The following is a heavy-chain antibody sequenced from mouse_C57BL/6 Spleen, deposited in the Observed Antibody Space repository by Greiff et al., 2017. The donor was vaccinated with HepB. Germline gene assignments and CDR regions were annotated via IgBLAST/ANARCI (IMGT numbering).Heavy chain of an antibody. V-gene: IGHV1-7*01. CDR1: GYTFTSYW. CDR3: ARWKRRPYYFDY. J-gene: IGHJ2*01. CDR2: INPSSGYT. Sequence: QVQLQQSGAELAKPGASVKLSCKASGYTFTSYWMHWVKQRPGQGLEWIGYINPSSGYTKYNQKFKDKATVTADKSSSTAYMQLSSLTYEDSAVYYCARWKRRPYYFDYWGQGTTLTVSS. D-gene: IGHD2-12*01.